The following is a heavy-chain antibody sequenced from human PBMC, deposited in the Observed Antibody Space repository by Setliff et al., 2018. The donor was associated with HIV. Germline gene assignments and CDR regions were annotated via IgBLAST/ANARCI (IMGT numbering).Heavy chain of an antibody. Sequence: PPGKGLEWVGHIYSTGDTNYNPSLKSRVTLSADTSKNQLSLSLTSVTAADTAVYYCARVRLTMIMMVDYFDQWGQGTLVTVPQ. J-gene: IGHJ4*02. CDR2: IYSTGDT. D-gene: IGHD3-22*01. V-gene: IGHV4-28*03. CDR3: ARVRLTMIMMVDYFDQ.